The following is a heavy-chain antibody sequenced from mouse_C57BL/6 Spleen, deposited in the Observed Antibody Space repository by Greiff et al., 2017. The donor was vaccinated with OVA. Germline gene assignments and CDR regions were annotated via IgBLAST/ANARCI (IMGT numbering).Heavy chain of an antibody. CDR1: GYAFTNYL. CDR2: INPGSGGT. V-gene: IGHV1-54*01. Sequence: VQLQQSGAELVRPGTSVKVSCKASGYAFTNYLIEWVKQRPGQGLEWIGVINPGSGGTNYNEKFKGKATLTADKSSSTAYMQLSSLTSEDSAVYFCARPNWDSPFAYWGQGTLVTVSA. D-gene: IGHD4-1*02. CDR3: ARPNWDSPFAY. J-gene: IGHJ3*01.